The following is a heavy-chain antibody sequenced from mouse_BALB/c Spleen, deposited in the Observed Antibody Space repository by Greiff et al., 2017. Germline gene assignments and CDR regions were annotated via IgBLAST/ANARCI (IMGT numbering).Heavy chain of an antibody. CDR3: ARRYYGMHYYAMDY. D-gene: IGHD1-1*01. V-gene: IGHV3-2*02. CDR1: GYSITSDYA. J-gene: IGHJ4*01. CDR2: ISYSGST. Sequence: EVQVVASGPGLVKPSQSLSLTCTVTGYSITSDYAWNWIRQFPGNKLEWMGYISYSGSTSYNPSLKSRISITRDTSKNQFFLQLNSVTTEDTATYYCARRYYGMHYYAMDYWGQGTSVTVSS.